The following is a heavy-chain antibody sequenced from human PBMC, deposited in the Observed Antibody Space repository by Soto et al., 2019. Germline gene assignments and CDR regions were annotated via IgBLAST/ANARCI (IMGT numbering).Heavy chain of an antibody. D-gene: IGHD2-21*02. V-gene: IGHV3-74*01. Sequence: PGGSLRLSCAASGFNFGPFWMHWVRQVPWKGLVWVSHINSDGSTIVYADSVKGRFTISRGNFKNTLYLQMNSLRAEDTAVYYCARDNCGGDCYPDFLGMDVWGQGTTVTVYS. CDR1: GFNFGPFW. CDR3: ARDNCGGDCYPDFLGMDV. J-gene: IGHJ6*02. CDR2: INSDGSTI.